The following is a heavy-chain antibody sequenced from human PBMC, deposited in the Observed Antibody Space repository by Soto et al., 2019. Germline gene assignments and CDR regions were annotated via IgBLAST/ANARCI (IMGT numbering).Heavy chain of an antibody. D-gene: IGHD4-17*01. Sequence: SETLSLTCTVSGGSITTPGYSWSWIRQPPGKAPEWIGYVYHNGNAYPKPSLKSRVTISLDESKNQIYLSLSSVTAADTAMYFCARRGTTAARNGMDVWGQGTTVTVSS. V-gene: IGHV4-30-2*01. CDR1: GGSITTPGYS. J-gene: IGHJ6*02. CDR3: ARRGTTAARNGMDV. CDR2: VYHNGNA.